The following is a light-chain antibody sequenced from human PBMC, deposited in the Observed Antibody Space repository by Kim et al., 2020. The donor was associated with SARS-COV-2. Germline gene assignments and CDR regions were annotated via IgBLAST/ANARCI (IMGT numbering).Light chain of an antibody. J-gene: IGKJ4*01. CDR3: QHYNNWPPLT. Sequence: EIVMTQSPATLSVSPGERATLSCGATQSVYSNLAWYQQKPGQAPRLLIYAASTRASGIPGRFSGSGSGTEFTLTISSLQSEDFAVYYCQHYNNWPPLTFGGGTKVDIK. CDR1: QSVYSN. CDR2: AAS. V-gene: IGKV3-15*01.